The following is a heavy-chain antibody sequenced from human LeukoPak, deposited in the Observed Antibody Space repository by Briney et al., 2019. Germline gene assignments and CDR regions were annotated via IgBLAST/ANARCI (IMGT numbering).Heavy chain of an antibody. J-gene: IGHJ3*02. V-gene: IGHV3-23*01. CDR3: ARDPNGDYVGAFDM. D-gene: IGHD4-17*01. CDR2: IRGGGTGA. CDR1: GFTFSAFV. Sequence: PGGSLRLSCTASGFTFSAFVMMWVRQAPGKGPEWIAAIRGGGTGAFYAGSVMGRLTISKDNSKDTLFLQMNNLRAEDTAVYYCARDPNGDYVGAFDMWGPGTMVTVSS.